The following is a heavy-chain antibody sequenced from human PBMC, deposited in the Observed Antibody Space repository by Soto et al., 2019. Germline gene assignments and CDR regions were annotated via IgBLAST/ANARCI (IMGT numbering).Heavy chain of an antibody. D-gene: IGHD6-6*01. Sequence: SVKVSCKASGGTFSSYAISWVRQAPGQGLEWMGGIIPIFGTANYAQKFQGRVTITADKSTSTAYMELSSLRSEDTAVYYCATDSSSSRFYYYGMDVWGQGTTLTVSS. CDR3: ATDSSSSRFYYYGMDV. V-gene: IGHV1-69*06. CDR1: GGTFSSYA. CDR2: IIPIFGTA. J-gene: IGHJ6*02.